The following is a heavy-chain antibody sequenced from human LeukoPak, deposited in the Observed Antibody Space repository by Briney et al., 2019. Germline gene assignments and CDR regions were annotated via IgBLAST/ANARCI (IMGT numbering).Heavy chain of an antibody. D-gene: IGHD4-17*01. V-gene: IGHV3-30*02. CDR2: IRYDGSNK. CDR3: AKAWNDYGDYLADY. J-gene: IGHJ4*02. CDR1: GFTFSSYG. Sequence: GGSLRLSCAASGFTFSSYGMHWVRQAPGKGLEWVEFIRYDGSNKYYADSVKGRFTISRDNSKNTLYLQMNSLRAEDTAVYYCAKAWNDYGDYLADYWGQGTLVTVSS.